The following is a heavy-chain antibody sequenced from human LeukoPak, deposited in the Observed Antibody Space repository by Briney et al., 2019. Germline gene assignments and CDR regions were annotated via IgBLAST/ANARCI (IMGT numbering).Heavy chain of an antibody. V-gene: IGHV3-7*01. CDR2: IKQGESEK. D-gene: IGHD2-8*01. CDR1: GFTFSCYW. CDR3: AIAPKYCSNGVCRQPFDY. J-gene: IGHJ4*02. Sequence: PGGSLTLSCSASGFTFSCYWMSWLPQAPGKGREGWANIKQGESEKYYVDSVKGRFTISRDNAKNSLYLQMNSLRAEDTAVYYCAIAPKYCSNGVCRQPFDYCGQGNVVTVSS.